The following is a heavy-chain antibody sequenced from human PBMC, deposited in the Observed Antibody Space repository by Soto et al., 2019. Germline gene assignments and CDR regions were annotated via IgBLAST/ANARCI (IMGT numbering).Heavy chain of an antibody. CDR1: GYSISSGYY. CDR2: IYHSGST. Sequence: PWETLSLTCAVSGYSISSGYYWGWLRQPPGKGLEWIGSIYHSGSTYYNPSLKSRVTISVDTSKNQFSLKLSSVTAADTAVYYCARVNYGSGSYYSWYFDYWGQGTLVTVSS. J-gene: IGHJ4*02. D-gene: IGHD3-10*01. V-gene: IGHV4-38-2*01. CDR3: ARVNYGSGSYYSWYFDY.